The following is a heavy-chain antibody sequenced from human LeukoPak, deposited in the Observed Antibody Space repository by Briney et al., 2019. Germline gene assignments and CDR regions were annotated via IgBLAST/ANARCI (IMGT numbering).Heavy chain of an antibody. D-gene: IGHD3-22*01. CDR2: ITPMLNTT. J-gene: IGHJ3*01. CDR1: GGSFRSFV. V-gene: IGHV1-69*05. Sequence: SVKVSCKASGGSFRSFVITWVRQAPGQGLEWMGGITPMLNTTKYAQKFQGRVTITTDESTSTAYMDLNSLRSEDTAVYYCAIYYYDSSGYYASDALDVWGQGTMVTVSS. CDR3: AIYYYDSSGYYASDALDV.